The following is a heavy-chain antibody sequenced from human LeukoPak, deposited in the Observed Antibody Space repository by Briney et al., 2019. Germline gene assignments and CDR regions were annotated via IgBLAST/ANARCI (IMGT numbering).Heavy chain of an antibody. V-gene: IGHV1-69*13. Sequence: ASVKVSCKASGGTFSSYAISWVRQAPGQGLEWMGGIIPIFGTANYAQKFQGRVTITADESTSTAYMELSSLRSEDTAVYYCARDPRIVGATTRNAFDIWGQGTMVTVSS. CDR2: IIPIFGTA. CDR3: ARDPRIVGATTRNAFDI. CDR1: GGTFSSYA. J-gene: IGHJ3*02. D-gene: IGHD1-26*01.